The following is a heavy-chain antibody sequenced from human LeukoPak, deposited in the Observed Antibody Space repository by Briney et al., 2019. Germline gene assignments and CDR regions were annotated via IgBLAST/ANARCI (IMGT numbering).Heavy chain of an antibody. V-gene: IGHV1-8*01. J-gene: IGHJ4*02. CDR2: VSPNSGNT. CDR1: GYTFTSDD. Sequence: ASVKVSCKASGYTFTSDDINWVRQATGQRLEWMGSVSPNSGNTGYAHNFQGRVTMTTNTSITTAYMELSSMRPEDTAVYYCARASKTWMVTAIKDYYFDYWGQGTLVTVAS. CDR3: ARASKTWMVTAIKDYYFDY. D-gene: IGHD2-21*02.